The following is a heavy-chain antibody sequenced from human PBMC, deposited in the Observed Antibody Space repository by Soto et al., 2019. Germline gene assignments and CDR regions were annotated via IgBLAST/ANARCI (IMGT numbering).Heavy chain of an antibody. Sequence: HPGGSLRLSCAASGFTFSDHYMDWVRQAPGKGLEWVGRTRNKARSYTTEYAASVNGRFTISRDDSKNSLYLQMNSLETDDTALYYCVRVRGGGTYHFDYWGHGTLVTVSS. D-gene: IGHD3-10*01. CDR2: TRNKARSYTT. CDR3: VRVRGGGTYHFDY. CDR1: GFTFSDHY. V-gene: IGHV3-72*01. J-gene: IGHJ4*01.